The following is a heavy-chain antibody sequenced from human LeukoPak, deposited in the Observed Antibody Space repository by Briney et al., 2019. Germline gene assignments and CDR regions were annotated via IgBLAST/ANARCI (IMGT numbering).Heavy chain of an antibody. CDR3: ARDRCGGDCYSGSYYYYYMDV. Sequence: GASVKVSCKASGYSFTGYYIHWVRQAPGQGLEWMGWINPNSGGTNYAQKFQGRVTMTRDTSISTAYMELSRLRSDDTAVYYCARDRCGGDCYSGSYYYYYMDVWGKGTTVTISS. J-gene: IGHJ6*03. D-gene: IGHD2-21*02. CDR2: INPNSGGT. CDR1: GYSFTGYY. V-gene: IGHV1-2*02.